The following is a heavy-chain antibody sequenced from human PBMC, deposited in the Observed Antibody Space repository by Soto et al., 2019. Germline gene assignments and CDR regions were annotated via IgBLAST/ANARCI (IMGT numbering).Heavy chain of an antibody. J-gene: IGHJ4*02. D-gene: IGHD2-15*01. Sequence: QVQLQQWGAGLLKPSETLSLTCAVYGGSFSGYYWSWIRQPPGKGLEWIGEINHSGSTNYNPSLKSRVTISVDTSKNQFSLKLSSVTAADTAVYYCGAGRYCSGGSCYSHYFDYWGQGTLVIVSS. CDR1: GGSFSGYY. V-gene: IGHV4-34*01. CDR3: GAGRYCSGGSCYSHYFDY. CDR2: INHSGST.